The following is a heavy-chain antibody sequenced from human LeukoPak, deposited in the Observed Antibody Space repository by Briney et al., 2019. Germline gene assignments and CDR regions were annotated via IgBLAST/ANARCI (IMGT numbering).Heavy chain of an antibody. Sequence: SETLSLTCAVSGGSISSGGYSWSWIRQPPGKGLEWIGYIYHSGSTYYNPSLKSRVTISVDRSTNQLSLRLRSVTAADTAVYYCACNQGRSGSYPIGYWGQGTLVTVSS. V-gene: IGHV4-30-2*02. CDR2: IYHSGST. D-gene: IGHD1-26*01. CDR1: GGSISSGGYS. CDR3: ACNQGRSGSYPIGY. J-gene: IGHJ4*02.